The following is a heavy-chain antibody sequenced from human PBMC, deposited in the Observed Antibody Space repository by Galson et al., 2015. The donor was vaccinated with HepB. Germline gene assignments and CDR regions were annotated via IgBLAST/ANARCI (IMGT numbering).Heavy chain of an antibody. CDR2: INHSGST. CDR3: ARGIAAAGFDY. V-gene: IGHV4-34*01. J-gene: IGHJ4*02. Sequence: ETLSLTCAVYGGSFSGYYWSWIRQPPGKGLEWIGEINHSGSTNYNPSLKSRVTIPVDTSKNQFSLKLSSVTAADTAVYYCARGIAAAGFDYWGQGTLVTVSS. D-gene: IGHD6-13*01. CDR1: GGSFSGYY.